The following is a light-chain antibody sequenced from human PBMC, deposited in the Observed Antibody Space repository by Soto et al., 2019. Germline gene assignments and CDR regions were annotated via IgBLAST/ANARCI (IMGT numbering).Light chain of an antibody. V-gene: IGLV1-40*01. CDR1: SSNVGAGYD. CDR3: QSYDTSLSALV. Sequence: QSVLTQPPSVSGAPGQRVTISCTGSSSNVGAGYDLHWYQQLPGRAPKLLIYGNNNRPSGVADRFSGSKSGTLASLAITGLQAEDEADYYCQSYDTSLSALVFGGGTKVTVL. J-gene: IGLJ2*01. CDR2: GNN.